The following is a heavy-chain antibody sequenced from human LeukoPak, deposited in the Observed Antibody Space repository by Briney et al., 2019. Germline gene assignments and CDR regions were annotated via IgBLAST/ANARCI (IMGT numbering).Heavy chain of an antibody. CDR1: DYTFTNYG. CDR2: ISAYNGNT. Sequence: ASVKVSCKASDYTFTNYGVSWVRQAPGQGLEWMGWISAYNGNTNYAQKLQGRVTMTTDTSTSTAYMELSSLRSEDTAVYYCATVSRYWAEDYWGQGTLVTVSS. V-gene: IGHV1-18*01. J-gene: IGHJ4*02. D-gene: IGHD2-8*02. CDR3: ATVSRYWAEDY.